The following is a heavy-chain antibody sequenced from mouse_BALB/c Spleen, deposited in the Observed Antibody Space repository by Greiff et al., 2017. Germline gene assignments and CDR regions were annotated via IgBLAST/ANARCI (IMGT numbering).Heavy chain of an antibody. D-gene: IGHD2-1*01. CDR1: GFTFSSYA. CDR3: ARAYGNYYYAMDY. Sequence: EVQGVESGGGLVKPGGSLKLSCAASGFTFSSYAMSWVRQTPEKRLEWVASISSGGSTYYPDSVKGRFTISRVNARNILYLQMCSLRSEDTAMYYCARAYGNYYYAMDYWGQGTSVTVSS. V-gene: IGHV5-6-5*01. J-gene: IGHJ4*01. CDR2: ISSGGST.